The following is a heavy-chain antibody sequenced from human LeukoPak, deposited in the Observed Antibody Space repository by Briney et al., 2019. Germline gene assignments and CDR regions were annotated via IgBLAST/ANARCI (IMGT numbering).Heavy chain of an antibody. CDR3: AKDVSGTYYAFDV. CDR2: ISNRGST. J-gene: IGHJ3*01. V-gene: IGHV4-59*02. CDR1: GASVSSHF. D-gene: IGHD1-26*01. Sequence: SETLSLTCGVSGASVSSHFWSWIRQTPGMGLEWIGHISNRGSTGYNPSLRSRVTISVDAPKNEVSLNVRSVSAADTAVYYCAKDVSGTYYAFDVWGQGRTV.